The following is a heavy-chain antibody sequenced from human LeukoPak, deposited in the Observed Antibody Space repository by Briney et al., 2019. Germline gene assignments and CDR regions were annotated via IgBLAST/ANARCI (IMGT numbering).Heavy chain of an antibody. D-gene: IGHD4-17*01. V-gene: IGHV4-59*08. Sequence: PETLSLTCSVSGDSINDYYWTWLRQPPGKGLEWIASIHHTGASTHNPSLESRVAISVDTSKNQFSLRVKSVTSADTAVYFCARLPVTLFTLGWFDPWGQGTLVTVSS. CDR2: IHHTGAS. CDR1: GDSINDYY. CDR3: ARLPVTLFTLGWFDP. J-gene: IGHJ5*02.